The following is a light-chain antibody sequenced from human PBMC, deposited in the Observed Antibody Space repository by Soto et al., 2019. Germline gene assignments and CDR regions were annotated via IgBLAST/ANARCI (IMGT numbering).Light chain of an antibody. Sequence: QSSLTQPASVSGSPGQSITIPCTGTSRDVGNYKYFSWYQQHPGKAPKLMIYEVSNRPSGVCNRFYGSKSGNTASLTISGLQAEDETDYYCVSYTSSXTYVVGTGTKVXV. V-gene: IGLV2-14*01. CDR1: SRDVGNYKY. J-gene: IGLJ1*01. CDR2: EVS. CDR3: VSYTSSXTYV.